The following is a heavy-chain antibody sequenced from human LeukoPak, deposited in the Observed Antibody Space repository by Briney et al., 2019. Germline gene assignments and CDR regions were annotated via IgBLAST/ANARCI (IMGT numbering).Heavy chain of an antibody. CDR2: IYPGDSDT. CDR1: GYTFTGYY. CDR3: ARRQSGCTNGVCYTRYVDY. V-gene: IGHV5-51*01. Sequence: KVSCKASGYTFTGYYMHWVRQAPGQGLEWMGIIYPGDSDTRYSPSFQGQVTISADKSISTAYLQWSSLKASDTAMYYCARRQSGCTNGVCYTRYVDYWGQGTLVTVSS. J-gene: IGHJ4*02. D-gene: IGHD2-8*01.